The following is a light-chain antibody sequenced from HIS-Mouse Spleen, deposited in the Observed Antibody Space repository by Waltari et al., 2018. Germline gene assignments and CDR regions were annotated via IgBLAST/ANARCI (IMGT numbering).Light chain of an antibody. Sequence: SSELTQDPAVSVALGQTVRITCQGDSLRSYYASWYQQKPGQAPVLVIYGKNNRPSGIPDRFSGYSSVNTASLTITGAQAEDEADYYCNSRDSRGNHRVFGGGTKLTVL. CDR3: NSRDSRGNHRV. J-gene: IGLJ2*01. CDR2: GKN. CDR1: SLRSYY. V-gene: IGLV3-19*01.